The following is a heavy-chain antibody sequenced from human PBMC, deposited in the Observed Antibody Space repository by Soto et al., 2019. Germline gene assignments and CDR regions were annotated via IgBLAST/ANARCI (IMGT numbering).Heavy chain of an antibody. CDR2: INPNSGGT. CDR1: GYTFTGYY. J-gene: IGHJ4*02. CDR3: AREMIRDGYNSEFDY. V-gene: IGHV1-2*04. D-gene: IGHD5-12*01. Sequence: GASVKVSCKASGYTFTGYYMHWVRQAPGQGLEWMGWINPNSGGTNYAQKFQGWVTMTRDTSISTAYMELSRLRSDDTAVYYCAREMIRDGYNSEFDYWGQGTLVTVSS.